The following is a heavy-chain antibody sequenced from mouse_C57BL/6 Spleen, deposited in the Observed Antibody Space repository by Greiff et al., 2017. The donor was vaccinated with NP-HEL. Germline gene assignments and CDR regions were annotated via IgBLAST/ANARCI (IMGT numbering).Heavy chain of an antibody. V-gene: IGHV5-16*01. Sequence: EVQLVESEGGLVQPGSSMKLSCTASGFTFSDYYMAWVRQVPEKGLEWVANINYDGSSTYYLDSLKSRFIISRDNATNILYLQMSSLKSEDTATYYCARDDYDGYYWYFDVWGTGTTVTVSS. CDR2: INYDGSST. CDR1: GFTFSDYY. CDR3: ARDDYDGYYWYFDV. J-gene: IGHJ1*03. D-gene: IGHD2-3*01.